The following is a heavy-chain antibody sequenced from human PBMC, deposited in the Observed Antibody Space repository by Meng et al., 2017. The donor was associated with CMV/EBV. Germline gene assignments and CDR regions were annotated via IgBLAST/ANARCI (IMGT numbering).Heavy chain of an antibody. V-gene: IGHV4-39*07. CDR1: GGSISSSSYY. CDR3: ARDFRGDDSSGFD. D-gene: IGHD3-22*01. J-gene: IGHJ4*02. Sequence: TVSGGSISSSSYYWGWIRQPPGKGLEWIGSIYYSGSTYYNPSLKSRVTISVDTSKNQFSLKLSSVTAADTAVYYCARDFRGDDSSGFDWGQGTLVPSPQ. CDR2: IYYSGST.